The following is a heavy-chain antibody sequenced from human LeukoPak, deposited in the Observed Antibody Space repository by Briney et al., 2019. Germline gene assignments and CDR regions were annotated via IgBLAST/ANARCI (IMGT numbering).Heavy chain of an antibody. J-gene: IGHJ4*02. Sequence: PGGSLRLSCAASGFTFSNYWMSWVRQAPGKGLEWVANIKPDGSEKYYVDSVKGRFSISRDNAKNSLYLQMNSLRAEDTAVYYCARDRSYGSGSYWRFWGQGTLVTVSS. CDR3: ARDRSYGSGSYWRF. D-gene: IGHD3-10*01. CDR2: IKPDGSEK. V-gene: IGHV3-7*03. CDR1: GFTFSNYW.